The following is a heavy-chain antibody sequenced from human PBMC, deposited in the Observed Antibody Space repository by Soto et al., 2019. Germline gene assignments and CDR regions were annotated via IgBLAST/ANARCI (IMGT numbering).Heavy chain of an antibody. CDR1: GFTFSSYG. CDR3: ARISPGLTNYSYYYGMAV. Sequence: GGSLRLSCAASGFTFSSYGMHWVRPAPGKGLEWVAVIWYDGSNKYYADSVKGRFTISRDNSKNTLYLQMNSLRAEDTAVYYCARISPGLTNYSYYYGMAVGGQGTTVTVSS. J-gene: IGHJ6*02. V-gene: IGHV3-33*01. CDR2: IWYDGSNK.